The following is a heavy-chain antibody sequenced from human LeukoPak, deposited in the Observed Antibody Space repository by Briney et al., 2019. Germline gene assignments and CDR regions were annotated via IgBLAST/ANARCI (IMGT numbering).Heavy chain of an antibody. Sequence: ASVKVSCKASGYTFTGCYMHWVRQAPGQGLEWMGWINPNSGGTNYAQKFQGRVTMTRDTSISTAYMELSRLRSDDTAVYYCARVYGSYSAVDYWGQGTLVTVSS. V-gene: IGHV1-2*02. J-gene: IGHJ4*02. CDR1: GYTFTGCY. CDR3: ARVYGSYSAVDY. D-gene: IGHD1-26*01. CDR2: INPNSGGT.